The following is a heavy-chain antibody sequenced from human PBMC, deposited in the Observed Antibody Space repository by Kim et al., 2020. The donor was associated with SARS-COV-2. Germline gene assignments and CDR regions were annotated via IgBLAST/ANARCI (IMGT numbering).Heavy chain of an antibody. CDR3: ARSARVPDY. J-gene: IGHJ4*02. Sequence: SETLSLTCTVSGVSITTFYWSWLRQSPGRGLESIGYIFHNGDTNTNPSLKSRASIAIDTSKSQFSLRLTSVTAADTALYYCARSARVPDYWGQGILVTVS. V-gene: IGHV4-59*08. CDR2: IFHNGDT. CDR1: GVSITTFY.